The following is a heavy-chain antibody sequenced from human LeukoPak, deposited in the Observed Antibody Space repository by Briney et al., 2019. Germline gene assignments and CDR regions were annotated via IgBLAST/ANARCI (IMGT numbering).Heavy chain of an antibody. J-gene: IGHJ5*02. V-gene: IGHV1-8*03. CDR2: MNPNSGNT. CDR3: AREMALSLYDFWSGYPFDP. D-gene: IGHD3-3*01. Sequence: ASVKVSCKASGYTFTSYDINWVRQATGQGLEWMGWMNPNSGNTGYAQKFQGRVTITRNTSISTAYMELGSLRSEDTAVYYCAREMALSLYDFWSGYPFDPWGQGTLVTVSS. CDR1: GYTFTSYD.